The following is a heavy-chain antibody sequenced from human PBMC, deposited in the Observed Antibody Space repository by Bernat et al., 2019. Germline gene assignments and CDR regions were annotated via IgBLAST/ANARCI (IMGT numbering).Heavy chain of an antibody. J-gene: IGHJ4*02. CDR3: AKDLGYSTYFDY. D-gene: IGHD6-13*01. CDR2: ISGSGGST. Sequence: EVQLLESGGGLVQPGGSLRLSCAASGFTFSSYAISWVRQAPGKGLEWVSAISGSGGSTYYADSVKGRLTISRDNSKNTLYLQMNSLSDEDTAVYYCAKDLGYSTYFDYWGQGTLVTVSS. CDR1: GFTFSSYA. V-gene: IGHV3-23*01.